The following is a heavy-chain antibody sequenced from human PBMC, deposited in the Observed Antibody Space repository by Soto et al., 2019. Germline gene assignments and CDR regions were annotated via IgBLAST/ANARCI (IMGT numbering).Heavy chain of an antibody. CDR2: ISAYNGNT. Sequence: QVQLVQSGAEVKKPGASVKVSCKASGYTFTSYGISWVRQAPGQGLEWMGWISAYNGNTNYAQKLQGRVTMTTDTTTSTAYMEWRIWKSEDTALYYCARDVWGRRVYSYGYGYYGMDVWGQGTTVTVFS. D-gene: IGHD5-18*01. J-gene: IGHJ6*02. V-gene: IGHV1-18*01. CDR3: ARDVWGRRVYSYGYGYYGMDV. CDR1: GYTFTSYG.